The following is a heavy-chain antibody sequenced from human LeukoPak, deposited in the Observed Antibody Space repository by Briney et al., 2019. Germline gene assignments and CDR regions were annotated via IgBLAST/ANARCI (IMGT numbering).Heavy chain of an antibody. D-gene: IGHD6-13*01. Sequence: SETLSLTCTVSGYSISSGYYWGCIRPPPGKGLEWIGSIYHSESTYYNPSHKSRVTISVDTSKNQISLKLSSVTAADRAVYYCARVRGSSWHYFDYWGQGTLVTVSS. V-gene: IGHV4-38-2*02. CDR3: ARVRGSSWHYFDY. CDR2: IYHSEST. CDR1: GYSISSGYY. J-gene: IGHJ4*02.